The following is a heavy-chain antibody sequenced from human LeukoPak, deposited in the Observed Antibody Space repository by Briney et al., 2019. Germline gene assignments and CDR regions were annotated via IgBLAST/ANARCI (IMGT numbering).Heavy chain of an antibody. CDR3: ARGHVSRAAFDV. J-gene: IGHJ3*01. CDR1: GLSFSSPW. V-gene: IGHV3-7*05. CDR2: IKGDGSEK. Sequence: GGSLRLSCVASGLSFSSPWMGWVRQAPGKGPEWVAYIKGDGSEKSYLDSVNGRFTISRDNAENSLYLQMDSLRVEDTAVYHCARGHVSRAAFDVWGQGAMVTVSS.